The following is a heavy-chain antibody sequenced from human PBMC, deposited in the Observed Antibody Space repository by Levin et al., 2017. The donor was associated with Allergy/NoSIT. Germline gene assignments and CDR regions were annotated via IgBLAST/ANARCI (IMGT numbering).Heavy chain of an antibody. Sequence: SQTLSLTCTVSGGSISSGDYFWSWIRQPPGKGLEWIGYIYYSGTIYYSPSLKSRVTMSVDTSKNQFSLKLSSVTAADTAVYYCAREPLITTTIDYWGQGTLVTVSS. J-gene: IGHJ4*02. CDR3: AREPLITTTIDY. D-gene: IGHD3-22*01. V-gene: IGHV4-30-4*01. CDR2: IYYSGTI. CDR1: GGSISSGDYF.